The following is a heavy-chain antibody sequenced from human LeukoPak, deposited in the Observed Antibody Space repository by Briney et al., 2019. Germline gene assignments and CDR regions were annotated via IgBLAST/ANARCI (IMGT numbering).Heavy chain of an antibody. CDR1: GYTFTGYY. J-gene: IGHJ1*01. Sequence: ASVKVSCKASGYTFTGYYMHWVRQAPGQGLEWMGWINPNSGGTNYAQKFQGRVTMTRDTSISTAYMELSRLRSDDTAVYYCARGLITMIVVVIDPPAEYFQHWGQGTLVTVSS. V-gene: IGHV1-2*02. CDR3: ARGLITMIVVVIDPPAEYFQH. CDR2: INPNSGGT. D-gene: IGHD3-22*01.